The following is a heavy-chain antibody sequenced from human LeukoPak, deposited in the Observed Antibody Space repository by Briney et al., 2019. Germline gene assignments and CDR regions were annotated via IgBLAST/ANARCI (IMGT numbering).Heavy chain of an antibody. CDR3: ANQMGDTIFGMVTLEY. CDR2: ISGSGGST. D-gene: IGHD3-3*01. Sequence: PGGSLRLSCAASGFTFSSYALIWVRQAPGKGLEWVSAISGSGGSTYYADSVKGRFTISRDNSKNTLYLQMSSLRAEDTAVYYCANQMGDTIFGMVTLEYWGQGTRVTVSS. V-gene: IGHV3-23*01. CDR1: GFTFSSYA. J-gene: IGHJ4*02.